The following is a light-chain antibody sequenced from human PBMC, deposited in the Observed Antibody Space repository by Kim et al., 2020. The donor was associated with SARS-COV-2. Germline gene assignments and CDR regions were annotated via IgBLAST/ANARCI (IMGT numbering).Light chain of an antibody. CDR2: QNS. J-gene: IGLJ1*01. Sequence: SYELTQPPSVSVSPGQTATITCTCSGDNLGDKYVCWYQQKPGQSTELLLYQNSLRPPGIPERFSGSKSGTTATLTISGTQAMDEADYYCQSWDYNSGVFGTGTKVTVL. CDR3: QSWDYNSGV. V-gene: IGLV3-1*01. CDR1: NLGDKY.